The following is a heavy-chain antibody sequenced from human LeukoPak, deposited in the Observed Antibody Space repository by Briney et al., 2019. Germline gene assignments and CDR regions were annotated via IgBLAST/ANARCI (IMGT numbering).Heavy chain of an antibody. Sequence: SETLSLTCAVSGGSIRSYYWSWIRQPPGKGLEWIGYIYYSGSTNYNPSLKSRVTISVDTSKNQFSLKLSSVTAADTAVYYCARVEEGYGSGRRENYYYYYMDVWGKGTMVTVSS. CDR2: IYYSGST. V-gene: IGHV4-59*01. D-gene: IGHD3-10*01. J-gene: IGHJ6*03. CDR1: GGSIRSYY. CDR3: ARVEEGYGSGRRENYYYYYMDV.